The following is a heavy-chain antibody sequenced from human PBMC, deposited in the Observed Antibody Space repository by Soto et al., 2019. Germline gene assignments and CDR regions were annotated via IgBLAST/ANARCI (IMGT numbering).Heavy chain of an antibody. Sequence: GASVKVSCKASGYTFTGYYMHWVRQAPGQGLEWMGWINPNSGGTNYAQKFQGWVTMTRDTSISTAYMELSRLRSDDSAVYYCARSAHSSGWHPMWYWGQGTLVTVSS. CDR1: GYTFTGYY. CDR3: ARSAHSSGWHPMWY. V-gene: IGHV1-2*04. D-gene: IGHD6-19*01. J-gene: IGHJ4*02. CDR2: INPNSGGT.